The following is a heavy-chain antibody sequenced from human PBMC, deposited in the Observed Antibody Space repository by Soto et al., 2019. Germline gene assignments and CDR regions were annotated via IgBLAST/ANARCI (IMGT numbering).Heavy chain of an antibody. CDR3: ARGRGLYNSGRSQLDY. CDR2: IIPRFGTR. Sequence: QVQLVQSGAEVKKPGSSVSVSCKASGGPFSMYTFNWVRQAPGQGLEWLGGIIPRFGTRNYAPTLKGRVTISAVDSTNTAYLELSSLRSEDTAIYYCARGRGLYNSGRSQLDYWGQGTLVTVSS. V-gene: IGHV1-69*01. J-gene: IGHJ4*02. D-gene: IGHD3-22*01. CDR1: GGPFSMYT.